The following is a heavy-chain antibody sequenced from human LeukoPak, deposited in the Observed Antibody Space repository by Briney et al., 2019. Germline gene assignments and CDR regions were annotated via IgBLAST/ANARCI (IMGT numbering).Heavy chain of an antibody. D-gene: IGHD1-26*01. J-gene: IGHJ4*02. Sequence: PSETLSLTCTVSGDSISDYNWSWIRQPAGKGLEWVGRIINSGVTNYNPSLNSRVTISVDRSKNQFSLRLTSVTAADTAVYYCGTSEVGSSSYESYDYWGQGTQVTVSA. CDR1: GDSISDYN. CDR2: IINSGVT. CDR3: GTSEVGSSSYESYDY. V-gene: IGHV4-4*07.